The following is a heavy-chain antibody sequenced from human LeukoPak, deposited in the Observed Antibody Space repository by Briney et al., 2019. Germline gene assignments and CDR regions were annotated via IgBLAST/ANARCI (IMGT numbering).Heavy chain of an antibody. CDR1: GSPFTRYY. D-gene: IGHD2-15*01. Sequence: ASVKVSCTASGSPFTRYYMHWVRQAPGHGVEWMGIINPSGGSTSYAQKFHRRVSITRATSTSRVYMELSSMRSEDTAVYYCARDGESRYCSGGSCYEGGGMDVWGQGTTVTVSS. CDR3: ARDGESRYCSGGSCYEGGGMDV. V-gene: IGHV1-46*01. J-gene: IGHJ6*02. CDR2: INPSGGST.